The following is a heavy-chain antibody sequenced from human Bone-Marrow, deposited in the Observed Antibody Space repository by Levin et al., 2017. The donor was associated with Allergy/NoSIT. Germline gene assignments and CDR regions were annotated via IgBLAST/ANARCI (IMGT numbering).Heavy chain of an antibody. Sequence: GGSLRLSCAASGFTFSSYAMSWVRQAPGKGLEWVSAISGSGGSTYYADSVKGRFTISRDNSKNTLYLQMNSLRAEDTAVYYCAKELAYYDFWSGYPPFDPWGQGTLVTVSS. J-gene: IGHJ5*02. CDR1: GFTFSSYA. D-gene: IGHD3-3*01. CDR2: ISGSGGST. V-gene: IGHV3-23*01. CDR3: AKELAYYDFWSGYPPFDP.